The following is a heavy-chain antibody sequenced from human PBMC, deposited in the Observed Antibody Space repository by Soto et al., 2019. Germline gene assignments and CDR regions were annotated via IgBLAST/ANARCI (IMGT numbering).Heavy chain of an antibody. J-gene: IGHJ4*02. Sequence: ASVKVSCKASGYTFTRYTMNWVRQAPGQRLEWMGWINPDNGNTKSSQKFQDRVIITRDTSASTAYMDLSSLRSEDTAVYYCARDGRWMEDYGPVHFDYWGQGTLVTVSS. V-gene: IGHV1-3*01. CDR3: ARDGRWMEDYGPVHFDY. D-gene: IGHD3-10*01. CDR2: INPDNGNT. CDR1: GYTFTRYT.